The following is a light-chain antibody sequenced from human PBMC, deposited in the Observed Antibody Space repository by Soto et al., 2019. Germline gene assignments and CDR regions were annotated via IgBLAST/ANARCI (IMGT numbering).Light chain of an antibody. J-gene: IGKJ4*01. CDR2: GAS. Sequence: EIVMTQSPATLSVSPGERATLSCRASQSVSINLAWFQQKPGQAPRLLIYGASTRATGIPARFSGSGSGTEFTLTISSLQSEDFAVYYCQQCKYWPLTFGGGTKVEIK. CDR1: QSVSIN. V-gene: IGKV3-15*01. CDR3: QQCKYWPLT.